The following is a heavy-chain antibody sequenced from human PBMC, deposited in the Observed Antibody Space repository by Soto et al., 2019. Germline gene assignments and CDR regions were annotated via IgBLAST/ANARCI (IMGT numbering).Heavy chain of an antibody. J-gene: IGHJ4*02. CDR3: ARGCVPPQGRGPFDY. V-gene: IGHV1-18*04. CDR1: GYTFTSYG. Sequence: QVQLVQSGAEVKKPGASVKVSCKASGYTFTSYGISWVRQAPGQGLEWMGWISAYNGNTNYAQKLQGRVTMTTDTSTNTAYMELRILTSDDAAVYYCARGCVPPQGRGPFDYWGQGTLVTVSS. CDR2: ISAYNGNT. D-gene: IGHD2-2*01.